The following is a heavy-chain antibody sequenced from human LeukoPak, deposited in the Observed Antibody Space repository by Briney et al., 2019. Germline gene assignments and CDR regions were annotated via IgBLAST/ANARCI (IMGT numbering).Heavy chain of an antibody. CDR3: ARSLAYCGGDCYSSWFDP. V-gene: IGHV1-69*04. D-gene: IGHD2-21*02. Sequence: VASVKVSCKASGGTFSSYAISWVRQAPGQGLEWMGRIIPILGIANYAQKFQGRVTITADKSTSTAYMELSSLRSEDTAVYYCARSLAYCGGDCYSSWFDPGGQGTLVTVSS. CDR1: GGTFSSYA. J-gene: IGHJ5*02. CDR2: IIPILGIA.